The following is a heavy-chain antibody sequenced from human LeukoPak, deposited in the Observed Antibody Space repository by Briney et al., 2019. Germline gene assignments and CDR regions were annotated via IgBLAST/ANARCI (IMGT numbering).Heavy chain of an antibody. D-gene: IGHD5-18*01. CDR1: GFTFSSYA. J-gene: IGHJ4*02. V-gene: IGHV3-23*01. Sequence: GGSLRLSCAASGFTFSSYAMSWVRQAPGKGLEWVSAISGSGGSTCYADSVKGRFTISRDNSKNTLYLQMNSLRAEDTAVYYCAKGDGYSYGRYFDYWGQGTLVTVSS. CDR3: AKGDGYSYGRYFDY. CDR2: ISGSGGST.